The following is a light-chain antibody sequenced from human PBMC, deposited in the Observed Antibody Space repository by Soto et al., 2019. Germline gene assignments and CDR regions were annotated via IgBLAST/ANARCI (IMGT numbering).Light chain of an antibody. CDR1: QGVSSY. J-gene: IGKJ4*01. V-gene: IGKV1-8*01. CDR3: QQYYDYPRT. CDR2: AAS. Sequence: AIRMTQSPSSFSPSTGDRVTITCRASQGVSSYLAWYQQKPGKAPKLLISAASTLQSGVPSRFSGSVSGTDFTLTISCLQSEDFATYYCQQYYDYPRTFGGGTKVEIK.